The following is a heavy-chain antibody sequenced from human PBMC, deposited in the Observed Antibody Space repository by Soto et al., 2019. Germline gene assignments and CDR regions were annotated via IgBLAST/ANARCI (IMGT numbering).Heavy chain of an antibody. CDR1: GGTFSSYT. Sequence: SVKVSCKASGGTFSSYTISWVRQAPGQGLEWMGRIIPILGIANYAQKFQGRVTITADKSTSTAYMELSSLRSEDTAVYYCARGWITGTRTNYYYMDVWGKGTTVTVS. CDR3: ARGWITGTRTNYYYMDV. D-gene: IGHD1-7*01. V-gene: IGHV1-69*02. J-gene: IGHJ6*03. CDR2: IIPILGIA.